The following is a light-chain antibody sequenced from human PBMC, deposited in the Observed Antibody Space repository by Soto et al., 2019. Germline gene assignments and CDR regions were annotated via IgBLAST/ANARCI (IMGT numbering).Light chain of an antibody. Sequence: QSVLTQPASVSWSPGQSITISCTGTRSYVGGFNSVSWYQLRPGTAPKLILYDVVDRPSGVSYRFSGSKSGNTASLTISGLQAADEADYFCSSYTSTMTNVFGSGTKVTVL. CDR2: DVV. CDR3: SSYTSTMTNV. CDR1: RSYVGGFNS. J-gene: IGLJ1*01. V-gene: IGLV2-14*03.